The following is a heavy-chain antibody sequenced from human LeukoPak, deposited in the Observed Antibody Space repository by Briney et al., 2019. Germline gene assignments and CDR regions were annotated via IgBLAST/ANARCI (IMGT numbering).Heavy chain of an antibody. Sequence: SVKVSCKASGGTFSSYAISWVRQAPGQVLVWMGRIIPILGIANYAQKFQGRVTITADKSTSTAYMELSSLRSEDTAMYYCARDEHSGNYYVWGQGTLVTVSS. V-gene: IGHV1-69*04. CDR3: ARDEHSGNYYV. CDR1: GGTFSSYA. D-gene: IGHD1-26*01. CDR2: IIPILGIA. J-gene: IGHJ4*02.